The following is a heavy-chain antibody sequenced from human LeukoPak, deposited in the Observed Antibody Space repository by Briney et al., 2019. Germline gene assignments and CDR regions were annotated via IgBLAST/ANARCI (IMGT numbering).Heavy chain of an antibody. D-gene: IGHD1-26*01. CDR3: ARDVEGRLNLLPS. V-gene: IGHV3-74*01. J-gene: IGHJ5*02. CDR1: GFTFSSYW. Sequence: GGSLRLSCAASGFTFSSYWMEWVRQAPGKGLVWVSHINNDGSSTTCADSVKGRFTISRDNAKNTLYLQMNSLRAEDTAVYYCARDVEGRLNLLPSWGQGTLVTVSS. CDR2: INNDGSST.